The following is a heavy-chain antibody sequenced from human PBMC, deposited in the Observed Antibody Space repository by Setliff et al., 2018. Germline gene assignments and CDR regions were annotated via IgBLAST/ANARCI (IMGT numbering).Heavy chain of an antibody. Sequence: SETLSLTCTVSGGSISGYYWTWIRQPAGKGLEWIGRLYTSGDTNYNPSLKSRVPMSLDTSKNQFSLKLSSVTAADTAVYYCARDRVVVLAGRRGFYFDYWGQGTLVTVSS. V-gene: IGHV4-4*07. J-gene: IGHJ4*02. CDR2: LYTSGDT. CDR1: GGSISGYY. D-gene: IGHD2-15*01. CDR3: ARDRVVVLAGRRGFYFDY.